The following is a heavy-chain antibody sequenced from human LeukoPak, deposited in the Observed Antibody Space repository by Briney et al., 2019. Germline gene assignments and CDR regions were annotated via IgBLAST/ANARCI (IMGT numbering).Heavy chain of an antibody. Sequence: EASETLSLTCTVSGGSISSSRYYWAWLRQPPGKGLEWIGSIYYSGSTYHNPSLKSRVTISVDTSKNQFSLKLSSVTAADTAVYYCARQRVGATHWFDPWGQGTLVTVSS. CDR1: GGSISSSRYY. J-gene: IGHJ5*02. CDR2: IYYSGST. D-gene: IGHD1-26*01. CDR3: ARQRVGATHWFDP. V-gene: IGHV4-39*01.